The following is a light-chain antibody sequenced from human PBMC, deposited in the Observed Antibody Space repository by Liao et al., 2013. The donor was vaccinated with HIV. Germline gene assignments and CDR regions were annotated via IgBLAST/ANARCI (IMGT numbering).Light chain of an antibody. CDR1: NIGSKS. J-gene: IGLJ3*02. Sequence: SYVLVQPSSVPVAPGKTARITCGGNNIGSKSVHWYQQKPGQAPVLVIYYDSDRPSGIPERFSGSNSGNTATLTISRVEAGDEADYYCQVWDSSSDHGVFGGGTKLTVL. V-gene: IGLV3-21*04. CDR3: QVWDSSSDHGV. CDR2: YDS.